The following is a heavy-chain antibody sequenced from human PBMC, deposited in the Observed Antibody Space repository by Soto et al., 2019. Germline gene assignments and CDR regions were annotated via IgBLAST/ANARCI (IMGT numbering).Heavy chain of an antibody. J-gene: IGHJ4*02. Sequence: QGHVVQSGAEMKSLGSSVKVSCQASVGTYSSYACNWVRQAPGQGLDWMVGIIPVFETTNLGHKFQGRVTLTADESTTTAYMELSRLRSEDAAVYFCILGYSSSWKTFFAYWGQGTLVSVTS. CDR2: IIPVFETT. CDR3: ILGYSSSWKTFFAY. D-gene: IGHD3-10*01. CDR1: VGTYSSYA. V-gene: IGHV1-69*01.